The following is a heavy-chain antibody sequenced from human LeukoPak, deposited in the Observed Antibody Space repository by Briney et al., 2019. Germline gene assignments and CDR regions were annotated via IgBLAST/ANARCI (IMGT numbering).Heavy chain of an antibody. Sequence: GGSLRLSCAASGFTFSSYAMSWVRQAPGKGLEWVSCISGSGGSIYCADSVKGRFTISRDNSKNTLYLQMNSLRAEDTAIYYCAKEAVAAAGPFDHWGQGTLVTVSS. D-gene: IGHD6-13*01. CDR1: GFTFSSYA. J-gene: IGHJ4*02. V-gene: IGHV3-23*01. CDR2: ISGSGGSI. CDR3: AKEAVAAAGPFDH.